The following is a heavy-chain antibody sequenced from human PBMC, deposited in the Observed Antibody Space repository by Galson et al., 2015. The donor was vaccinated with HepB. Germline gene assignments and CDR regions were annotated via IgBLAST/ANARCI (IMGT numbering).Heavy chain of an antibody. D-gene: IGHD3-10*01. Sequence: SLRLSCAASGFTFSSHGMHWVRQAPGKGLEWVAVTSFDGGKKWYADSVKGRFTISRDNSRNTVYLQMDGLRPEDTAMYYCAKDPYGSGNFPECLQHWGQGTRVTVSS. V-gene: IGHV3-30*18. CDR1: GFTFSSHG. CDR2: TSFDGGKK. J-gene: IGHJ1*01. CDR3: AKDPYGSGNFPECLQH.